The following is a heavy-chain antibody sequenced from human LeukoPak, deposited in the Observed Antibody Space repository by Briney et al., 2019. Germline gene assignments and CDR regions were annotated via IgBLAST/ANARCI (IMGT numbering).Heavy chain of an antibody. J-gene: IGHJ4*02. CDR2: IYYSGST. D-gene: IGHD2-2*01. Sequence: SETLSLTCTVSGASTSSDYWSWIRQPPGKGREWIGYIYYSGSTNYNPSLKSRLTISVDTSKNQFSLKLSSVTAADTAVYYCAREYCSSSCYFDYWGQGTLVTVSS. CDR3: AREYCSSSCYFDY. CDR1: GASTSSDY. V-gene: IGHV4-59*01.